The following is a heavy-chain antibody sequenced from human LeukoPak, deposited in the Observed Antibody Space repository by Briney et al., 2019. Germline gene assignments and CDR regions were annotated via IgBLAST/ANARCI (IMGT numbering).Heavy chain of an antibody. J-gene: IGHJ4*02. CDR3: ARHDDYSDYDLDY. D-gene: IGHD4-11*01. CDR1: GYSFTSYW. Sequence: GGSLKLSCKGSGYSFTSYWIGWVRQMPGKGLEWVGIIYPGDCDTRYSPSFQGQVTISSDKSISTVYLQWSSLKASDTAMYYCARHDDYSDYDLDYWGQGTLVTVSS. V-gene: IGHV5-51*01. CDR2: IYPGDCDT.